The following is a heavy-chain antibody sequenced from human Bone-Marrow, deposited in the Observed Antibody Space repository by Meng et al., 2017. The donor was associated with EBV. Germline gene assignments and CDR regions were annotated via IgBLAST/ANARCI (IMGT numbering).Heavy chain of an antibody. CDR2: VHYTGST. D-gene: IGHD6-19*01. V-gene: IGHV4-39*01. J-gene: IGHJ5*02. Sequence: LQLPESGPGQLKPSETLSLTCTVSGVCISSFYYWGWIRQPPGRGLEWIGSVHYTGSTYYSPSLKSRVTVSVDTSKNQFSLRLTSVTAADTAVYYCARPFPSWQSPRLDPFGAWGQGTLVTVSS. CDR1: GVCISSFYY. CDR3: ARPFPSWQSPRLDPFGA.